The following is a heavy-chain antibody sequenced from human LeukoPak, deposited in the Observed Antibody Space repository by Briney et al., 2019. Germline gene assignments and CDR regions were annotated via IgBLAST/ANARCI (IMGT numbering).Heavy chain of an antibody. D-gene: IGHD3-22*01. CDR1: GYTFTSYG. J-gene: IGHJ4*02. Sequence: ASVKVSCKASGYTFTSYGISWVRQAPGQGLEWMGWISAYNGNTNYAQKLQGRVTMTTDTSTSTAYMELRSLRSDDTAVYYCARAAETDYYDSSGYYWGYHFDYWGQGTLVTVSS. V-gene: IGHV1-18*01. CDR3: ARAAETDYYDSSGYYWGYHFDY. CDR2: ISAYNGNT.